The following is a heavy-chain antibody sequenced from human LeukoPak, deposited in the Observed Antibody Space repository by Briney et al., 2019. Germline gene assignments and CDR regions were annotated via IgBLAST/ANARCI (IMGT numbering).Heavy chain of an antibody. Sequence: GGSLRLSCAASGFSVNSNYMSWVRQAPGKGLEWVLVIYSGGSTYYADSVKGRFTISRHISKNTLYLQMNSLRAEDTAVYYCARAGPYDAFDIWGQGTMVTASS. J-gene: IGHJ3*02. CDR2: IYSGGST. CDR1: GFSVNSNY. CDR3: ARAGPYDAFDI. D-gene: IGHD1-14*01. V-gene: IGHV3-53*04.